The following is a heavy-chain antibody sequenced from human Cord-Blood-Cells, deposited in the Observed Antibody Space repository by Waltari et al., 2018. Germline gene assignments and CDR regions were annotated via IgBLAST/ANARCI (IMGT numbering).Heavy chain of an antibody. V-gene: IGHV3-30-3*01. Sequence: QVQLVASGGVVVQPGSSLIVPCAASGLILSRSALHWVRQAPGKGLEGVAVISYDGSNKYYADSVKGRFTISRDNSKNTLYRQMNSLRAEDTAVYYCARGLRVVTLDYWGQGTLVTVSS. CDR2: ISYDGSNK. CDR1: GLILSRSA. D-gene: IGHD2-21*02. CDR3: ARGLRVVTLDY. J-gene: IGHJ4*02.